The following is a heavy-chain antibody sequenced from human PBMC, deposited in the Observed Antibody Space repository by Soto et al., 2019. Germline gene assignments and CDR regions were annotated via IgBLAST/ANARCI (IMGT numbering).Heavy chain of an antibody. D-gene: IGHD3-22*01. CDR2: VSSEGGTQ. J-gene: IGHJ2*01. Sequence: QVQLVESGGGVVQPGKSLRLSCTASGFTFSTYAMQWVRQAPGKGLEWVAVVSSEGGTQYYADSVKGRFTISRDNSKNSLYLQMSSLTLEDADIYYCARENYYGGHVIGSLDLWGRGTLVSVSS. CDR3: ARENYYGGHVIGSLDL. CDR1: GFTFSTYA. V-gene: IGHV3-30-3*01.